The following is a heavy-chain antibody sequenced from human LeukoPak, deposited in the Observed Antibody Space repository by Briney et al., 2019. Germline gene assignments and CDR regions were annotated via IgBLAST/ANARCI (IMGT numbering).Heavy chain of an antibody. Sequence: SETLSLTCAVSGGSFSGYYWTWIRQPPGKGLEWIGEINHSGSTNYNPSLKSRVTISVDTSKNQFSLKLSSVTAADTAVYYCARERLRGNWFDPWGQGTLVTVSS. J-gene: IGHJ5*02. D-gene: IGHD5-18*01. CDR2: INHSGST. V-gene: IGHV4-34*01. CDR1: GGSFSGYY. CDR3: ARERLRGNWFDP.